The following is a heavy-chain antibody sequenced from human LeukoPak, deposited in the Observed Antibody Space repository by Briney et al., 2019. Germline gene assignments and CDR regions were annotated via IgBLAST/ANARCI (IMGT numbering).Heavy chain of an antibody. J-gene: IGHJ6*02. V-gene: IGHV1-69*05. CDR3: ARVSDWVTTNYYYYYGMDV. CDR2: IIPIFGTA. CDR1: GGAFSSYA. D-gene: IGHD4-17*01. Sequence: GASVKVSCKASGGAFSSYAISWVRQAPGQGLEWMGGIIPIFGTANYAQKFQGRVTITTDESTSTAYMELRSLRSDDTAVYYCARVSDWVTTNYYYYYGMDVWGQGTTVTVSS.